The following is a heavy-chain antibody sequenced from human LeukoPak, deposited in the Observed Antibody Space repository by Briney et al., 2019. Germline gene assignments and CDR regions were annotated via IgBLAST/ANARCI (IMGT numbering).Heavy chain of an antibody. Sequence: SETLSLTCAVYGGSFSGYYWGWIRQPPGKGLEWIGSIYYSGSTYYNPSLKSRVTISVDTSKNQFSLKLSSVTAADTAVYYCARAVSSYYDFWSGYYHDAFDIWGQGTMVTVSS. CDR3: ARAVSSYYDFWSGYYHDAFDI. V-gene: IGHV4-34*01. J-gene: IGHJ3*02. CDR1: GGSFSGYY. D-gene: IGHD3-3*01. CDR2: IYYSGST.